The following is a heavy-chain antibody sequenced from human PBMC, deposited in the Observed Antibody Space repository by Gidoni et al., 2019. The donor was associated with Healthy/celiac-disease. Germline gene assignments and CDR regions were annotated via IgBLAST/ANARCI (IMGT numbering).Heavy chain of an antibody. CDR2: IYSSGST. J-gene: IGHJ6*02. CDR3: ASRRTTVTGYYYYGMDV. V-gene: IGHV4-31*03. CDR1: GGSIRSGGYY. Sequence: QVQLQESGPGLVKPSQTLSLTCTVSGGSIRSGGYYWSWIRQHPGKGLEWIGYIYSSGSTYYNPSFKSRVTISVDTSKNQFSLKLSSVTAADTAVYYCASRRTTVTGYYYYGMDVWGQGTTVTVSS. D-gene: IGHD4-4*01.